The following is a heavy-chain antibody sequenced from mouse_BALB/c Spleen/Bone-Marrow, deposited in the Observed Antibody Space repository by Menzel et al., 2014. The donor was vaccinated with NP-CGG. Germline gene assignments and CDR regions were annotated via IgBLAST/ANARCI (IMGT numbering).Heavy chain of an antibody. V-gene: IGHV2-9*02. CDR2: IWAGGST. J-gene: IGHJ4*01. Sequence: QVQLQQSGPGLVAPSQSLSITCTVSGFSLTSYGVHWVRQPPGKVLEWLGVIWAGGSTNYNSALMSRLSISKDNSKSQVFLKMNSLQTDDTAMYYCARGSYYEGAMDYWGQGASVTVSS. CDR3: ARGSYYEGAMDY. D-gene: IGHD1-1*01. CDR1: GFSLTSYG.